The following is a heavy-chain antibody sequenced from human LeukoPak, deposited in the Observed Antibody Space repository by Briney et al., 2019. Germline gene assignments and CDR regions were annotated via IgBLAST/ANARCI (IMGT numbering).Heavy chain of an antibody. CDR2: ISSSSSYI. D-gene: IGHD6-13*01. CDR1: GFTFSSYS. V-gene: IGHV3-21*01. CDR3: ASGYSSSWYDGY. J-gene: IGHJ4*02. Sequence: PGGSLRLSCAASGFTFSSYSMNWVRQAPGKGLEWVSSISSSSSYIYYADSVKGRFTISRDNAKNSLYLQMNSLRAEDTAVYYCASGYSSSWYDGYRGQGTLVTVSS.